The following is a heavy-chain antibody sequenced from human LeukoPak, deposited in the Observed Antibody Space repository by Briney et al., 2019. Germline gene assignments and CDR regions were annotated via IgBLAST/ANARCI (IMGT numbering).Heavy chain of an antibody. CDR2: IYPGYSDT. Sequence: GESLKISFKGSGYSFTSYWIGWVRQMPGKGLEWMGIIYPGYSDTRYSPSFQGQVTISADKSISTAYLQWSSLKASDTAMYYCARPGYCSGGSCYGPDYFDYWGQGTLVTVSS. D-gene: IGHD2-15*01. CDR3: ARPGYCSGGSCYGPDYFDY. CDR1: GYSFTSYW. V-gene: IGHV5-51*01. J-gene: IGHJ4*02.